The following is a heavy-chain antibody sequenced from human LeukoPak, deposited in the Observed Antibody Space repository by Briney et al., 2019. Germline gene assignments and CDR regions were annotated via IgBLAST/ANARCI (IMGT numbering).Heavy chain of an antibody. CDR2: ISTSSST. J-gene: IGHJ4*02. CDR3: ARGRFSHDHTGYSSFYY. CDR1: GLTFSSYS. Sequence: GGSLRLSCAASGLTFSSYSMSWVRQAPGKGLEWISYISTSSSTYYADSVKGRFTISRDNAKDSLYLQMNSLRAEDTAVYYCARGRFSHDHTGYSSFYYWGQGTLVTVSS. V-gene: IGHV3-48*04. D-gene: IGHD3-9*01.